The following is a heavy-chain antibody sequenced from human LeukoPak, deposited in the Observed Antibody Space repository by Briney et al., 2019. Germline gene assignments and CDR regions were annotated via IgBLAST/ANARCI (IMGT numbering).Heavy chain of an antibody. CDR1: GYPFTSYG. J-gene: IGHJ4*02. D-gene: IGHD5/OR15-5a*01. CDR3: ARSRSGLGYFDY. V-gene: IGHV1-18*01. CDR2: ISAYNGNT. Sequence: ASVKVSCKASGYPFTSYGISWVRQDPGQGLEWMGWISAYNGNTNYAQKLQGRVTMTTDTSTSTAYMELRSLRSDYTAVYYCARSRSGLGYFDYWGQGTLVTVSS.